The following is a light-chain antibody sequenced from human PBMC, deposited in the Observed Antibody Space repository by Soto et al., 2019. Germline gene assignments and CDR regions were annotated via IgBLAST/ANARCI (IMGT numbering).Light chain of an antibody. J-gene: IGLJ7*01. CDR3: QSYDSSLSVAV. V-gene: IGLV1-40*01. CDR2: GNS. Sequence: QSVLTQPPSVSGAPGQRVTISCTGSSSNIGAGYDVHWYQQLPGTAPKLLIYGNSNRPSGVPDRFSGSKSGTSASLAITGLQAEDEADYYCQSYDSSLSVAVFGGGTQLDRP. CDR1: SSNIGAGYD.